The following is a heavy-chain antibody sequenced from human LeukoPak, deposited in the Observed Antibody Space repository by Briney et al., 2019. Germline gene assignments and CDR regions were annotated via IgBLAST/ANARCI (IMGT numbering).Heavy chain of an antibody. Sequence: SETLSLTCTVSGGSISSSSYYWGWLRQPPGKGLEWIGEINHSGSTNYNPSLKSRVTISVDTSKNQFSLKLSSVTAADTAVYYCAGGDDYYYGMDVWGQGTTVTVSS. V-gene: IGHV4-39*07. J-gene: IGHJ6*02. CDR2: INHSGST. CDR3: AGGDDYYYGMDV. CDR1: GGSISSSSYY. D-gene: IGHD3-16*01.